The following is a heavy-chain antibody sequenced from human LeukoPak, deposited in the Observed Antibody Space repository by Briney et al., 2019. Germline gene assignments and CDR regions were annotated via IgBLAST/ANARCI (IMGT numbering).Heavy chain of an antibody. CDR1: GGSISSGSYF. J-gene: IGHJ6*02. Sequence: PSETLSLTCTVSGGSISSGSYFWGWIRQPPGKGLEWIGSIYYSGSTHYNPSLRSRVTISADTSRNQFSLKLSSVTAADTAVYYCAKEAVAGTWGSYYYYGMDVWGQGTTVTVSS. CDR2: IYYSGST. V-gene: IGHV4-39*02. CDR3: AKEAVAGTWGSYYYYGMDV. D-gene: IGHD6-19*01.